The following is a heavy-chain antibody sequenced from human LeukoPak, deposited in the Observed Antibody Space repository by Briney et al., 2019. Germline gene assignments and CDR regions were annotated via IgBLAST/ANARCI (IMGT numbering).Heavy chain of an antibody. J-gene: IGHJ3*01. Sequence: GESLKISCKGSEYHFATFWIAWVRQMPGKGLEWMGVIYPGDSETRYRPSFQGQVTISVDKSISTAYLEFISLRASDTAMYFCARPHMAAAGNAFDVWGQGTMVTVSS. CDR3: ARPHMAAAGNAFDV. V-gene: IGHV5-51*01. CDR1: EYHFATFW. CDR2: IYPGDSET. D-gene: IGHD6-13*01.